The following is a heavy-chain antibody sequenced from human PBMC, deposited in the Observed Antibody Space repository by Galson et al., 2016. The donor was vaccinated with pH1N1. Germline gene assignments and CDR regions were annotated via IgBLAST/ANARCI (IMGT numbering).Heavy chain of an antibody. J-gene: IGHJ4*02. CDR1: GYTFTRNG. CDR3: ARDVGGYEPIDS. CDR2: ISGYNANT. V-gene: IGHV1-18*01. D-gene: IGHD5-12*01. Sequence: SVKVSCKASGYTFTRNGISWVRQAPGQGLEWMGWISGYNANTNSAQKFRGRVTMTTDTSTTTAYLELRSLRSDDTAVYYCARDVGGYEPIDSWGQGTLVTVSS.